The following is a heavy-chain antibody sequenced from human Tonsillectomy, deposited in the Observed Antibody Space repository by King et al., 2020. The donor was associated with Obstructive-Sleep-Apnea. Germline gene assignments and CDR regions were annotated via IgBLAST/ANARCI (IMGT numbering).Heavy chain of an antibody. J-gene: IGHJ4*02. CDR3: ARGGYSGYDGLVDY. Sequence: VQLVESGGGLVQPGGSLRLSCAASGFTFSSYWMHWVRQAPGKGLVWVSRINSDGSSTSYADSVKGRFTIPRDNAKNTLYLQMNSLRAEDTAVYYCARGGYSGYDGLVDYWGQGTLVTVSS. CDR2: INSDGSST. V-gene: IGHV3-74*01. D-gene: IGHD5-12*01. CDR1: GFTFSSYW.